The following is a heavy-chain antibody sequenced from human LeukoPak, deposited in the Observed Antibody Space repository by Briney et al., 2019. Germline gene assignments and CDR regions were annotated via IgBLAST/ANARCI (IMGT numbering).Heavy chain of an antibody. V-gene: IGHV3-11*01. Sequence: GGPLTLSCAASGFTLCVYYMSCIAPAPGKGREWGSYISSSGSTIYSADSVRGRFTISRDHAKNSLYLQMNSLRPEDRAVYYCARGHKTNPLRLFGVVITPEYYYFDYWGQGTLVTVSS. D-gene: IGHD3-3*01. CDR3: ARGHKTNPLRLFGVVITPEYYYFDY. CDR1: GFTLCVYY. CDR2: ISSSGSTI. J-gene: IGHJ4*02.